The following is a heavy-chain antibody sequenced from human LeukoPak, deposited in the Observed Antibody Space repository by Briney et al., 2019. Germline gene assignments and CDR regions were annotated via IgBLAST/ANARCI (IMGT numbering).Heavy chain of an antibody. Sequence: PGGSLRLSCAASGFTFCSYAMHWVRQAPDKGLEWVAVISYDGSNKYYADSVKGRFTISRDNSKNTLYLQMNSLRAEDTAVYYCARDRAWNYFDYWGQGTLVTVSS. CDR3: ARDRAWNYFDY. D-gene: IGHD3-3*01. V-gene: IGHV3-30*04. J-gene: IGHJ4*02. CDR2: ISYDGSNK. CDR1: GFTFCSYA.